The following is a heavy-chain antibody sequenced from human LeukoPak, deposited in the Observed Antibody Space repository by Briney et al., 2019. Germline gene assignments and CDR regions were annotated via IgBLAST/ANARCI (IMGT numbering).Heavy chain of an antibody. Sequence: GRPLRLSCAASGFTVSSNYMSWVRQAPGKGLEWVSVIYGGGDTNYADSVKGRFIISRDTSKNTVYLQMNSLRAEDTAVYYCARADPWLGELLVDYWGQGTLVTVSS. CDR3: ARADPWLGELLVDY. J-gene: IGHJ4*02. D-gene: IGHD3-10*01. CDR1: GFTVSSNY. CDR2: IYGGGDT. V-gene: IGHV3-53*01.